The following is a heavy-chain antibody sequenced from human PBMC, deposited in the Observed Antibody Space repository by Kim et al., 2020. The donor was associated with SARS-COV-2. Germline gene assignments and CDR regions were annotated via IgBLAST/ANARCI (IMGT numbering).Heavy chain of an antibody. CDR2: ISSSGSTI. CDR1: GFTFSDYY. V-gene: IGHV3-11*01. CDR3: ARDRGHCSGGSCYPYYYYGMDV. J-gene: IGHJ6*02. Sequence: GGSLRLSCAASGFTFSDYYMSWIRQAPGKGLEWVSYISSSGSTIYYADSVKGRFTISRDNAKNSLYLQMNSLRAEDTAVYYCARDRGHCSGGSCYPYYYYGMDVWGQGTTVTVSS. D-gene: IGHD2-15*01.